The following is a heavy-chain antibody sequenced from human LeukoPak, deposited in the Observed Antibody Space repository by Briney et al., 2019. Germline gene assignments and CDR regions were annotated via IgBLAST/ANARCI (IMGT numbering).Heavy chain of an antibody. D-gene: IGHD3-16*02. CDR3: ASPSYDYVWGSYRQASNAFDI. CDR1: GYTFTSYA. CDR2: INAGNGNT. J-gene: IGHJ3*02. V-gene: IGHV1-3*01. Sequence: ASVTVSCKASGYTFTSYAMHWVRQAPGQRLEWMGWINAGNGNTKYSQKFQGRVTITRDTSASTAYMELSSLRSEDTAVYYCASPSYDYVWGSYRQASNAFDIWGQGTMVTVSS.